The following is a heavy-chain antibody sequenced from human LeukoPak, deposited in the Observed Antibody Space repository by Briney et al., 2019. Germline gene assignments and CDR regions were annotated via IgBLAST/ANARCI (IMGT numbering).Heavy chain of an antibody. CDR2: ISSSSSYI. J-gene: IGHJ4*02. Sequence: GGSLRLSCAASGFTFSSYSMNWVRQAPGKGLEWVSSISSSSSYIYYADSVKGRFTISGDHAKNSLYLQMNSLRAEDTAVYYCARDRGDIVVVPAADWGQGTLVTVSS. D-gene: IGHD2-2*01. V-gene: IGHV3-21*01. CDR3: ARDRGDIVVVPAAD. CDR1: GFTFSSYS.